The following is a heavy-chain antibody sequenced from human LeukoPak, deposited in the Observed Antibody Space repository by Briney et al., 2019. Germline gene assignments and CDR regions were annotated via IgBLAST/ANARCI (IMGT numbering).Heavy chain of an antibody. D-gene: IGHD4-17*01. CDR3: AKPEITVTTGLGY. J-gene: IGHJ4*02. CDR1: GFTFSSYA. CDR2: ISGRGDGT. V-gene: IGHV3-23*01. Sequence: PGGSLRLSCAASGFTFSSYAMNWVRQAPGKGLEWVSGISGRGDGTHYGDSMKGRFTISRDNSKNTLYLQMNSLRAEDTAVYYCAKPEITVTTGLGYWGQGTLVTVSS.